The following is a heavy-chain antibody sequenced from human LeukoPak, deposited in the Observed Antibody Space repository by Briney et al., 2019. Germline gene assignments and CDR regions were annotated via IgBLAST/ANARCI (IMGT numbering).Heavy chain of an antibody. CDR1: GGTFSSYA. Sequence: SVKVSCKASGGTFSSYAISWVRQAPGQGLEWMGGIIPIFGRANYAQKFQGRVTITADESTSTAYMELSSLRSEDTAVYYCARGVRGELSYFDYWGQGTLVTVSS. CDR3: ARGVRGELSYFDY. V-gene: IGHV1-69*01. CDR2: IIPIFGRA. J-gene: IGHJ4*02. D-gene: IGHD1-26*01.